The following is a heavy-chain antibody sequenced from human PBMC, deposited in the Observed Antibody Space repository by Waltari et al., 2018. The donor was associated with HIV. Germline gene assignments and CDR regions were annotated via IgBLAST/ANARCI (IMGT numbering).Heavy chain of an antibody. V-gene: IGHV1-2*02. D-gene: IGHD2-2*01. CDR2: INPKSGGT. CDR3: ARGGASTTPRDYNYYGLDV. J-gene: IGHJ6*02. Sequence: QVELVQSGAEVKKPGASVKVSCKASGYTFTDNYINWVGQAPGHGLGWMGWINPKSGGTKHEQKFQGRVTMTRDTSMSTVYMEVSRLTSDDTAVYYCARGGASTTPRDYNYYGLDVWGQGTTVTVSS. CDR1: GYTFTDNY.